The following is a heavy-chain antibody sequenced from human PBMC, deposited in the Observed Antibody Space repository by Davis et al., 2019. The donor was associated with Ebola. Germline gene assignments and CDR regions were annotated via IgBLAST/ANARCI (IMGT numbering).Heavy chain of an antibody. CDR2: INPNSGGT. CDR3: ARDRAEFPNWLDP. Sequence: AASVKVSCKASGCTFSDYTFTWVRQAPGQGLEWMGRINPNSGGTNYAQKFQGRVTMTRDTSISTAYMDLGRLRYDDTAMYYCARDRAEFPNWLDPWGQGTLVTVSS. V-gene: IGHV1-2*06. D-gene: IGHD3-10*01. J-gene: IGHJ5*02. CDR1: GCTFSDYT.